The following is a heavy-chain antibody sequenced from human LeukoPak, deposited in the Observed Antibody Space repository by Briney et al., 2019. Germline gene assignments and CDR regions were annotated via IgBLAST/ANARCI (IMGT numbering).Heavy chain of an antibody. D-gene: IGHD2-15*01. CDR2: IYYSGNT. Sequence: SETLSLTCTVSGGSISSYYWSWIRQPPGKGLEWIGYIYYSGNTNYNPSLKSRVTISVDTSKNQFSLKLSSVTAADTAVYYCARRGIDCSGGSCYSSDWFDPWGQGTLVTVSS. V-gene: IGHV4-59*01. J-gene: IGHJ5*02. CDR1: GGSISSYY. CDR3: ARRGIDCSGGSCYSSDWFDP.